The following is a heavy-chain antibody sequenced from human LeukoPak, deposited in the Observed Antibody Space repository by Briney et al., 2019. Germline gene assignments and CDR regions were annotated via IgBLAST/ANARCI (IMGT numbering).Heavy chain of an antibody. V-gene: IGHV3-21*01. D-gene: IGHD3-3*01. CDR2: ISSSSSYI. Sequence: GGALRLSCAASGFTFSSYTMSCVRQAPGKELEWVSSISSSSSYIYYAGSVKGRFTISRDNAKNSLYLQMNSLRAEDTAVYYCARDGTIIGVGENWFDPWGQGTLVTVSS. CDR3: ARDGTIIGVGENWFDP. CDR1: GFTFSSYT. J-gene: IGHJ5*02.